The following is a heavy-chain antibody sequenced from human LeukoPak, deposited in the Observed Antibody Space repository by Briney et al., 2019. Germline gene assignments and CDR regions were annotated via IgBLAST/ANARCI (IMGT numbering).Heavy chain of an antibody. J-gene: IGHJ4*02. D-gene: IGHD3-10*01. V-gene: IGHV3-30-3*01. CDR1: GFTFSSYA. Sequence: GRSLRLSCAASGFTFSSYAMHWVRQAPGKGLEWVAVISYDGSNRYYADSVKGRFTISRDNSKNTLYLQMNSLRAEDTAVYYCARDQLLWFGEFTKFDYWGQGTLVTVSS. CDR3: ARDQLLWFGEFTKFDY. CDR2: ISYDGSNR.